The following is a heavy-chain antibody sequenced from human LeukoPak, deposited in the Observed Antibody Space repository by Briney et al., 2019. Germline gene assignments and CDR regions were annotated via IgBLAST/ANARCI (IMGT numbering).Heavy chain of an antibody. CDR1: GFSFIGSS. V-gene: IGHV3-23*01. D-gene: IGHD4-23*01. CDR2: ITSAGDTK. Sequence: GESLRLSCAASGFSFIGSSMAWVRQAPGKGLEWVSAITSAGDTKYYADSLRGRFTISRENSQNTLYLQMNRLRVEDTAVYYCVEGLRWHDYLGQGTLVTVSS. J-gene: IGHJ4*02. CDR3: VEGLRWHDY.